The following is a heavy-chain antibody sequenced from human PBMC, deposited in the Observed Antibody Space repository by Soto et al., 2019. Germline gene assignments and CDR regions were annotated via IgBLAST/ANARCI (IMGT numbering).Heavy chain of an antibody. V-gene: IGHV3-74*01. Sequence: EVQLVESGGGLVQPGGSLSLSCAASGFNFGNNWMHWVRQAPGKGLEWVSRMNSDGRTTNYADSVKGRFTVSRDNAKNTLYLQMNSLRAEDTAVYYCATAEVDYWGPGTLVTVSS. CDR1: GFNFGNNW. J-gene: IGHJ4*02. CDR2: MNSDGRTT. CDR3: ATAEVDY.